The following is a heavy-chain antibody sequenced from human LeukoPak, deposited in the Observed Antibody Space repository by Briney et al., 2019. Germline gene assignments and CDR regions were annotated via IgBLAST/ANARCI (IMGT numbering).Heavy chain of an antibody. CDR3: ARDKGHMVRGVSAFDI. D-gene: IGHD3-10*01. V-gene: IGHV1-18*01. CDR1: GYTFTSYG. CDR2: ISAYNGNT. J-gene: IGHJ3*02. Sequence: ASVKVSCKASGYTFTSYGISWVRQAPGQGLEWMGWISAYNGNTNYAQKLQGRVTMTTDTSTSTAYMELRSLRSDDTAVYYCARDKGHMVRGVSAFDIWGQGTMVTVSS.